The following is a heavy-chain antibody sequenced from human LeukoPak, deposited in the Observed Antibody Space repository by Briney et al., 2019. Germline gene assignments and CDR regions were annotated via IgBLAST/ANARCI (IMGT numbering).Heavy chain of an antibody. D-gene: IGHD3-3*01. CDR2: ITGSGGST. Sequence: PGGSLRLSCAASGFTSSSYAMSWVRQAPGKGLEWVSAITGSGGSTYYADSVKGRFTISRENSKNTLFLQMNRLRAEDTAVYYCTAYDFWSSFDYWGQGTLVTVPS. V-gene: IGHV3-23*01. CDR1: GFTSSSYA. J-gene: IGHJ4*02. CDR3: TAYDFWSSFDY.